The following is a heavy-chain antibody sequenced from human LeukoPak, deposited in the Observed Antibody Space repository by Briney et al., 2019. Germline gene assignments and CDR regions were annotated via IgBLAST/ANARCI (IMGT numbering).Heavy chain of an antibody. D-gene: IGHD6-19*01. J-gene: IGHJ4*02. CDR2: INPNSGGT. Sequence: ASVKVSCKASGYTFTGYYMHWVRQAPGQGLEWLGWINPNSGGTKFAQKFQGRVTMTRDTSIITAYMELSSLISDDTAVYYCVRGGYSSGRWDYWGQGTLVTVPS. CDR1: GYTFTGYY. V-gene: IGHV1-2*02. CDR3: VRGGYSSGRWDY.